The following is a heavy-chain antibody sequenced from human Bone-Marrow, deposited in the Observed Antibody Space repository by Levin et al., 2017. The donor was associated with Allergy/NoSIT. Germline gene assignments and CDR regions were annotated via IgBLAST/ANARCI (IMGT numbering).Heavy chain of an antibody. CDR3: ARRGDWCFDL. CDR2: ISNDGGTT. V-gene: IGHV3-23*01. CDR1: GFTFSSSG. Sequence: GGSLRLSCVVSGFTFSSSGMSWVRQAPGKGLEWVSTISNDGGTTYYADSVKGRFTIFRDNSKNTMYLQMNSLRAEDTAIYYCARRGDWCFDLWGRGTLVTVS. J-gene: IGHJ2*01.